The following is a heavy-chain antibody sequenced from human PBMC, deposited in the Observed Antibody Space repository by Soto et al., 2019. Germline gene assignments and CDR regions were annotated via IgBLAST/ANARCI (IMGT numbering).Heavy chain of an antibody. J-gene: IGHJ4*02. CDR1: GGSISSYY. Sequence: SETLSLTCTVSGGSISSYYWSWIRQPPGKGLEWIGYIYYSGSTNYNPSLKSRVTISVDTSKNQFSLKLSSVTAADTAVYYCASTVRGLTTRYGEFDYWGQGTLVTVSS. CDR3: ASTVRGLTTRYGEFDY. CDR2: IYYSGST. V-gene: IGHV4-59*08. D-gene: IGHD4-4*01.